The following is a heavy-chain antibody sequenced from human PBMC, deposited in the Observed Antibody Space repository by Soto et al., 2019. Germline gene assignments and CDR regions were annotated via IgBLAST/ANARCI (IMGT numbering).Heavy chain of an antibody. CDR2: IYPGDSDT. CDR3: ARVSYYYGSGSPKNWFDY. Sequence: GESLKISCKGSGYSFTSYWIGWVRQMPGKGLEWMGIIYPGDSDTRYSPSFQGQVTISADKSISTAYLQWSSLKASDTAMYYFARVSYYYGSGSPKNWFDYWGRGTLVTVSS. CDR1: GYSFTSYW. V-gene: IGHV5-51*01. D-gene: IGHD3-10*01. J-gene: IGHJ5*01.